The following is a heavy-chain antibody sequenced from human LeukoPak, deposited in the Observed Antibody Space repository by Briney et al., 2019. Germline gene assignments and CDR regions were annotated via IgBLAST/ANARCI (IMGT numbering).Heavy chain of an antibody. J-gene: IGHJ6*03. V-gene: IGHV4-61*10. CDR2: VDHTGST. Sequence: SETLSLTCTVSGGSISSGSYYWSWIRQPAGKGLEWIGYVDHTGSTNFNPSLNGRVSISRDTTNNLFSLRLRSVTAADTAVYFCARGRVSSSTWYSTYYYYFYMDVWGKGTTVTVSS. D-gene: IGHD1-1*01. CDR3: ARGRVSSSTWYSTYYYYFYMDV. CDR1: GGSISSGSYY.